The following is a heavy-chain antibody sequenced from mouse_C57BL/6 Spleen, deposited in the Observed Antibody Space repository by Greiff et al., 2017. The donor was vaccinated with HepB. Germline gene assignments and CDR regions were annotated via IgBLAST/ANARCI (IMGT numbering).Heavy chain of an antibody. V-gene: IGHV1-59*01. CDR2: IDPSDSYT. D-gene: IGHD2-4*01. CDR3: ARLRRHYYAMDY. CDR1: GYTFTSYW. J-gene: IGHJ4*01. Sequence: VQLQQPGAELVRPGTSVKLSCKASGYTFTSYWMHWVKQRPGQGLEWIGVIDPSDSYTNYNQKFKGKATLTVDTSSSTAYMQLSSLTSEDSAVYYCARLRRHYYAMDYWGQGTSVTVSS.